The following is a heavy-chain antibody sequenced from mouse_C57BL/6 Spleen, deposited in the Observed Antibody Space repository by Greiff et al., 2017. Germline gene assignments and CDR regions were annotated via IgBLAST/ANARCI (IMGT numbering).Heavy chain of an antibody. CDR1: GFSLTSYG. V-gene: IGHV2-5*01. Sequence: VQLQQSGPGLVQPSQSLSITCTVSGFSLTSYGVHWVRQSPGKGLEWLGVIWRGGSTDYNAAFMSRLSITKDNSKSQVFFKMNSLQADDTAIYYCAKAYYSFYWYFDVWGTGTTVTVSS. D-gene: IGHD2-12*01. CDR2: IWRGGST. J-gene: IGHJ1*03. CDR3: AKAYYSFYWYFDV.